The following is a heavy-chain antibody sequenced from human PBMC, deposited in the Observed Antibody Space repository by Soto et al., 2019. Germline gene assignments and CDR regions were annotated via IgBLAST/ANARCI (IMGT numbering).Heavy chain of an antibody. Sequence: GGSLRLSCAASGFTFSSYAMSWVRQAPGKGLEWVSAISGSGGSTYYADSVKGRFTISRDNSKNTLYLQMNSLRAEDTAVYYCAKAEDYDILTGYYQPYYFDYWGQGTLVTVSS. D-gene: IGHD3-9*01. CDR3: AKAEDYDILTGYYQPYYFDY. CDR1: GFTFSSYA. V-gene: IGHV3-23*01. J-gene: IGHJ4*02. CDR2: ISGSGGST.